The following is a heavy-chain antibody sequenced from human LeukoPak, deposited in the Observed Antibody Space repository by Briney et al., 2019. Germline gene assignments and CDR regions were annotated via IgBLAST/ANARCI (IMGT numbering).Heavy chain of an antibody. CDR2: IYSGGNT. V-gene: IGHV3-53*01. D-gene: IGHD1-26*01. Sequence: GGSLRRYCAASGLTVSSSYMSWVRQAPGKGLEWVSVIYSGGNTYYTDSVKGRFTISRDNSKNTLDLQMNTLRAEDTAVYYCARVSRWQILGNYLEYWGQGTRVTVSS. J-gene: IGHJ4*02. CDR3: ARVSRWQILGNYLEY. CDR1: GLTVSSSY.